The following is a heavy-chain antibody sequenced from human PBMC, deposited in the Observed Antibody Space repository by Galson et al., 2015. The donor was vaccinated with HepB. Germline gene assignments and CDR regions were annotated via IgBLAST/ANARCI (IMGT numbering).Heavy chain of an antibody. CDR2: ISGSGYST. D-gene: IGHD5-18*01. J-gene: IGHJ4*02. CDR1: GFTFSSHP. V-gene: IGHV3-23*01. CDR3: AKDGGRNTAMVKFDY. Sequence: SLRLSCAASGFTFSSHPMTWVRQAPGKGLEWVSSISGSGYSTYYADSVKGRFTIARDNSKNTLYLQMNSLRAEDTAIYYCAKDGGRNTAMVKFDYWGQGTLVTVSS.